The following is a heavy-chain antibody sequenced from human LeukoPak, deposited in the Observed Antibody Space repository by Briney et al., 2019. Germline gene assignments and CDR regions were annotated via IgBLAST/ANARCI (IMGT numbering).Heavy chain of an antibody. CDR1: GRTFSSYA. CDR3: ARSEYSSGWVLGEVDAFDI. J-gene: IGHJ3*02. D-gene: IGHD6-19*01. Sequence: SVKVSCKASGRTFSSYAISWVRQAPGQGLEWMGRIIPIFGTANYAQKFQGRVTITTDESTSTAYMELSSLRSEDTAVYYCARSEYSSGWVLGEVDAFDIWGQGTMVTVSS. V-gene: IGHV1-69*05. CDR2: IIPIFGTA.